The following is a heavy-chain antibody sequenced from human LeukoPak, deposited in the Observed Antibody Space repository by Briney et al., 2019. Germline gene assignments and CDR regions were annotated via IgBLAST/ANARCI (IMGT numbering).Heavy chain of an antibody. CDR3: VRDLDF. V-gene: IGHV3-7*01. CDR2: IKPDGSDK. CDR1: GFTFSSYW. Sequence: GGSLRLSCAASGFTFSSYWMSWVRQAPGKGLEWVANIKPDGSDKYYVDSVKGRFTISRDNAENSLSLQMNSLRAEDTAVYYCVRDLDFWGQGTLVTVSS. J-gene: IGHJ4*02.